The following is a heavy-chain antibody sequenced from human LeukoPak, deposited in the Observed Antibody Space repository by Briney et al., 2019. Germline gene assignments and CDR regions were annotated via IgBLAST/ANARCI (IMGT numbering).Heavy chain of an antibody. D-gene: IGHD2-15*01. V-gene: IGHV1-69*04. CDR1: GGTFSSYT. J-gene: IGHJ5*02. CDR2: IIPILGIA. Sequence: SVKVSCKASGGTFSSYTISWVRQAPGQGLEWMGRIIPILGIANYTQKFQGRVTITADKSTSTAYMELSSLRSEDTAVYYCARDLGYCSGGSCYNWFDPWGQGTLVTVSS. CDR3: ARDLGYCSGGSCYNWFDP.